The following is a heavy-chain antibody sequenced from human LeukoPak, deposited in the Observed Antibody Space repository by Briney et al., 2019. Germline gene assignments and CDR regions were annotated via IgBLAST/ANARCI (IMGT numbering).Heavy chain of an antibody. V-gene: IGHV3-23*01. CDR1: GCTFSSYA. Sequence: GGSLRLSCASSGCTFSSYAMSWVRQAPGTGLEWVSAISGSGGSTYYADSVKGRFTISRDNSKNTLYLQMNSLRAEDTAVYYCAKSRGVSRRSNFDYWGQGTLVTVSS. D-gene: IGHD3-10*01. CDR3: AKSRGVSRRSNFDY. J-gene: IGHJ4*02. CDR2: ISGSGGST.